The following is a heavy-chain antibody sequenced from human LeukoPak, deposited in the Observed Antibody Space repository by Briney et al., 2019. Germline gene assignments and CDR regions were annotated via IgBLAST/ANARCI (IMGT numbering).Heavy chain of an antibody. Sequence: ASVKVSCKASGYTFTSYGISWVRQAPGQGLEWMGWMNPNSGNTGYAQKFQGRVTMTRNTSISTAYMELSSLGSEDTAVYYCARGDSSGYYYYWGQGTLVTVSS. V-gene: IGHV1-8*02. CDR3: ARGDSSGYYYY. CDR1: GYTFTSYG. D-gene: IGHD3-22*01. J-gene: IGHJ4*02. CDR2: MNPNSGNT.